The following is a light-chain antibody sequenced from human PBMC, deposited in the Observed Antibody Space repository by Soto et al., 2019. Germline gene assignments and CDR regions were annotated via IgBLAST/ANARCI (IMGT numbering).Light chain of an antibody. CDR3: SSYTSSSTLDYV. CDR2: EVS. J-gene: IGLJ1*01. CDR1: SRDVGGYNY. Sequence: QSVLTQPASVSGSPGQSITISCTGTSRDVGGYNYVSWHQQHPGKAPKVLIYEVSDRPSGVSDRFSGSKSGNTASLTISGLQAEEEADYYCSSYTSSSTLDYVFGTGTKVTV. V-gene: IGLV2-14*01.